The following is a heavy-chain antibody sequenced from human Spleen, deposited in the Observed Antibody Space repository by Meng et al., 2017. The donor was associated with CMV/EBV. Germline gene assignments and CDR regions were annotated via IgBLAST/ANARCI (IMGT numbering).Heavy chain of an antibody. Sequence: GSGFAFRNYGMHWVRQAPGKGLEWVAIIWFDGSSKYYADSVKGRFTISRDNSKNTLYLQMNSLRAEDTALYYCAKDQGVIGSYYFDYWGQGTLVTVSS. CDR1: GFAFRNYG. D-gene: IGHD3-16*02. CDR2: IWFDGSSK. V-gene: IGHV3-33*06. J-gene: IGHJ4*02. CDR3: AKDQGVIGSYYFDY.